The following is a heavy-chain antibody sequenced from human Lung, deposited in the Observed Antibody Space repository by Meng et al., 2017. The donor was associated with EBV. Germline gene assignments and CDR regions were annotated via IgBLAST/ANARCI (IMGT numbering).Heavy chain of an antibody. Sequence: VHLGQSGAEVKKPGASVKRSGKASGYTCTGYYIHWVRQAPGQGLEWMGWINPNTGGTKYAQKFQGWVTLTRDTSISTAYMELSRLRSDDTAVYYCARGRYELIWGLFDPWGQGTLVTVSS. CDR1: GYTCTGYY. CDR3: ARGRYELIWGLFDP. J-gene: IGHJ5*02. D-gene: IGHD1-1*01. CDR2: INPNTGGT. V-gene: IGHV1-2*04.